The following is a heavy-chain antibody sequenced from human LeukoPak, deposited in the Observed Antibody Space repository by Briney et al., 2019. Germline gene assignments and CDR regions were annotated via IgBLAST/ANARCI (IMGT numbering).Heavy chain of an antibody. CDR3: ARDQYDTWSRRGNFDS. D-gene: IGHD3-3*01. V-gene: IGHV3-48*01. Sequence: PGGSLRLSCVASGFTFSTYSMNWVRQAPGKGLEWVSYISSSGSTIYFADSVKGRFTISRDNAKNSLYLQMNSLRAEDTAVFYCARDQYDTWSRRGNFDSWGQGTLVIVSS. CDR1: GFTFSTYS. CDR2: ISSSGSTI. J-gene: IGHJ4*02.